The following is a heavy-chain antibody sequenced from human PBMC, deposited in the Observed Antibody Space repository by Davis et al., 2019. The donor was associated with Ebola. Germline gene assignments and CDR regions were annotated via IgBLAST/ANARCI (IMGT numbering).Heavy chain of an antibody. J-gene: IGHJ4*02. V-gene: IGHV4-39*07. CDR3: ARRITGSYSDY. CDR2: IYYSGST. CDR1: GGSIYSSSYY. D-gene: IGHD3-10*01. Sequence: MPGGSLRLSCTVSGGSIYSSSYYWGWIRQPPGKGLEWIGSIYYSGSTYYNPSLKSRVTISVDTSKNQFSLKLSSVTAADTAVYYCARRITGSYSDYWGQGLLVTVTT.